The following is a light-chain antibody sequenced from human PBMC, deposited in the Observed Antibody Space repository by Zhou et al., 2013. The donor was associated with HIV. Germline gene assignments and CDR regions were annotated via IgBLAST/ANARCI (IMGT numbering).Light chain of an antibody. CDR1: QSVSSY. CDR3: QYYGSSPV. CDR2: GAS. Sequence: EIVLTQSPATLSLSPGERATLSCRASQSVSSYLAWYQQKPGQTPRLLIYGASSRATGIPDRFSGSGSGTDFTLTISRLEPEDFAVYHCQYYGSSPVFGQGTKLEIK. J-gene: IGKJ2*01. V-gene: IGKV3-20*01.